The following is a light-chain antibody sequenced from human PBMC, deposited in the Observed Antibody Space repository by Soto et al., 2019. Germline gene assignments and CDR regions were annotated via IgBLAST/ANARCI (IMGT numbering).Light chain of an antibody. V-gene: IGKV3-11*01. CDR3: QQRSNWPQIT. Sequence: EIVLTQSPGTLSLSPVERATVSCMSSQSVSSYLAWYQQKPGQAPRLLIYDASNRATGIPARFSGSGSGTDFTLTISSLEPEDFAVYYCQQRSNWPQITFGQGTRLEIK. J-gene: IGKJ5*01. CDR1: QSVSSY. CDR2: DAS.